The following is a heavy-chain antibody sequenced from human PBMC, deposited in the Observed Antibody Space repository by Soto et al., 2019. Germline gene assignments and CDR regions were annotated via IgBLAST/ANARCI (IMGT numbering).Heavy chain of an antibody. CDR2: ISGSGGST. CDR3: AKEDLGSGWYPNYYGMDV. CDR1: GFTFSSYA. V-gene: IGHV3-23*01. J-gene: IGHJ6*02. D-gene: IGHD6-19*01. Sequence: GGSLRLSCAASGFTFSSYAMSRVRQAPGKGLEWVSAISGSGGSTYYADSVKGRFTISRDNSKNTLYLQMNSLRAEDTAVYYCAKEDLGSGWYPNYYGMDVWGQGTTVTVSS.